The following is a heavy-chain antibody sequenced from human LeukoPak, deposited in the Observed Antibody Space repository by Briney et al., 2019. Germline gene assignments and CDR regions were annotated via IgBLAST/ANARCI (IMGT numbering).Heavy chain of an antibody. CDR3: ASGHCSGGSCYPWNDAFDI. J-gene: IGHJ3*02. V-gene: IGHV4-34*01. D-gene: IGHD2-15*01. CDR2: INHSGST. CDR1: GGSFSGYY. Sequence: ASETLSLTCAVYGGSFSGYYWSWIRQPPGKGLEWIGEINHSGSTNYNPSLKSRVTISVDTSKNQFSLKLSSVTAADTAVYYCASGHCSGGSCYPWNDAFDIWGQGTMVTVSS.